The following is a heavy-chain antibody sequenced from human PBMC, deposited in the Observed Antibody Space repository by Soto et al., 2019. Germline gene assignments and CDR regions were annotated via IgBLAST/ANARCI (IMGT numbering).Heavy chain of an antibody. V-gene: IGHV3-30-3*01. Sequence: VGSLRLSCAASGFTFSSYAMHWVRQAPGKGLEWVAAISYDGSNKYYADSVKGRFTISRDNSKNTLYLQMNSLRAEDTAVYYCTPEGSRSLYYFDYWGQGTLVTVSS. D-gene: IGHD2-15*01. CDR1: GFTFSSYA. CDR3: TPEGSRSLYYFDY. J-gene: IGHJ4*02. CDR2: ISYDGSNK.